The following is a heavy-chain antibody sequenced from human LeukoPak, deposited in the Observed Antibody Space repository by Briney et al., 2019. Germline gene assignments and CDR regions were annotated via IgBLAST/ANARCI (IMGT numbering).Heavy chain of an antibody. CDR3: ARVVYYDSSGYNGLFDY. D-gene: IGHD3-22*01. Sequence: GESLQISCKGSGYSFTSYWIGWVRQMPGKGLEWMGIIYPGDSDTRYSPSFQGQVTISADKSISTAYLQWSSLKASDTAMYYCARVVYYDSSGYNGLFDYWGQGTLVTVSS. J-gene: IGHJ4*02. CDR1: GYSFTSYW. V-gene: IGHV5-51*01. CDR2: IYPGDSDT.